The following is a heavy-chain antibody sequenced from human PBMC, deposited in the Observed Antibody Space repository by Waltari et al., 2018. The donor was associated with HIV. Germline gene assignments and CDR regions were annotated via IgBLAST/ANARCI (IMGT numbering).Heavy chain of an antibody. V-gene: IGHV1-18*01. J-gene: IGHJ6*02. CDR1: GYSFTSYG. D-gene: IGHD2-21*02. CDR3: ARDGECGGDCYGLYYYGTEV. CDR2: ISANKGKA. Sequence: QVQLVQSGAEVKKPGAPVKVSCKASGYSFTSYGISSVRQAPGQGLEWRGWISANKGKANHEQMLQGRVTMTTDTSTSTAYMELRSLRTDATAVYYCARDGECGGDCYGLYYYGTEVWSQGTTVTVSS.